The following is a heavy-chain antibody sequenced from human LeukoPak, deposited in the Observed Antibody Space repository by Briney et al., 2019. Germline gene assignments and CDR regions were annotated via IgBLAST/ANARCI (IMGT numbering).Heavy chain of an antibody. CDR3: AKDGIERVIMYYFDY. D-gene: IGHD3-10*01. CDR1: GFTFSNYG. CDR2: ISASGYST. Sequence: GGSLRLSCAASGFTFSNYGMSWVRQAPGKGLEWVSSISASGYSTYHADSVKGRFTISRDNSKNTLSLQMNSLRAEDTAVYYCAKDGIERVIMYYFDYWGQGTLVTVSS. J-gene: IGHJ4*02. V-gene: IGHV3-23*01.